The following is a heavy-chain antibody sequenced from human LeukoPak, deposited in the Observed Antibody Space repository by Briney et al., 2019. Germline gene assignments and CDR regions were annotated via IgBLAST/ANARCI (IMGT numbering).Heavy chain of an antibody. CDR2: IYHSGST. Sequence: SQTLSLNCAVSGGSISSGGYSWSWIRQPPGKGLEWIGYIYHSGSTYYNPSLKSRVTISVDRSKNQFSLKLSSVTAADTAVYYCARGNPYSYGYNYWGQGTLVTVSS. D-gene: IGHD5-18*01. J-gene: IGHJ4*02. V-gene: IGHV4-30-2*01. CDR1: GGSISSGGYS. CDR3: ARGNPYSYGYNY.